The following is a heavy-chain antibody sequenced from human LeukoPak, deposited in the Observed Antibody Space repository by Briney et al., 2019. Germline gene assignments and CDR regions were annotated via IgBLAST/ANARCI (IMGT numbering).Heavy chain of an antibody. V-gene: IGHV4-34*01. CDR3: ARGRKYTSGYRVTELGSGYSDY. CDR1: GGSFSGYF. J-gene: IGHJ4*02. Sequence: SETLSLTCAVSGGSFSGYFWSCIRQTPGKGLEWIGEINHSGSTNYNPSLKSRVTISVDTSKNQFSLKLSSVTAADTAVYYCARGRKYTSGYRVTELGSGYSDYWGQGTLVTVSS. CDR2: INHSGST. D-gene: IGHD5-18*01.